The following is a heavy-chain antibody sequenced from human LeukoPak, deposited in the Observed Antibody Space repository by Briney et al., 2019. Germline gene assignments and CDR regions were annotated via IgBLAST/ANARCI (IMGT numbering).Heavy chain of an antibody. V-gene: IGHV4-39*01. CDR1: GRSISASNYF. J-gene: IGHJ4*02. Sequence: PSVTLSFTCTVSGRSISASNYFWAWIVQPPGKGLEWIANINNSGDTYYNQALKSRGAISVDTSMSMFSLRLNSVTAADTAVYYCAKIGDESGGYYRFWGQGTLVTVSS. D-gene: IGHD3-22*01. CDR2: INNSGDT. CDR3: AKIGDESGGYYRF.